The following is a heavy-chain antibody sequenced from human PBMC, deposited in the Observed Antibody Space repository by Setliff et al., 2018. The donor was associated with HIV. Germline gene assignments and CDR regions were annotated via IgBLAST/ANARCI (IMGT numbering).Heavy chain of an antibody. D-gene: IGHD5-18*01. CDR2: INWNGGST. CDR1: GFTFSNYA. Sequence: GGSLRLSCAASGFTFSNYAMSWVRQAPGKGLEWVSGINWNGGSTGYADSVKGRFTISRDNAKNSLYLQMNSLRAEDTALYYCARLERYSHAYSGYFDYWGQGTLVTVSS. J-gene: IGHJ4*02. V-gene: IGHV3-20*04. CDR3: ARLERYSHAYSGYFDY.